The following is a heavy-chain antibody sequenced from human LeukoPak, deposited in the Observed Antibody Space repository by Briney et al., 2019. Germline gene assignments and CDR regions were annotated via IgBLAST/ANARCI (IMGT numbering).Heavy chain of an antibody. D-gene: IGHD3-10*01. CDR1: GGSFSGYY. Sequence: SETLSLTCAVYGGSFSGYYWSWIRQPPGKGLEWIGEINHSGSTNYNPSFKSRVTISVDTSKNQFSLKLSSVTAADTAVYYCAREYYYGSGSYYNRYYGMDVWGKGTTVTVSS. V-gene: IGHV4-34*01. J-gene: IGHJ6*04. CDR3: AREYYYGSGSYYNRYYGMDV. CDR2: INHSGST.